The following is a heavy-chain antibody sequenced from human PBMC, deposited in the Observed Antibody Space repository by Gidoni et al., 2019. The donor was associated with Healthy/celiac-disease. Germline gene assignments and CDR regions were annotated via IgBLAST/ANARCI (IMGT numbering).Heavy chain of an antibody. Sequence: QVQLLESGGGLVTPGGSLGRSCAALGFTSSDYYMSWIRQAPGKGLEWVSYISSSGSTIYYADSVKGRFTISRDNAKNSLYLQMNSLRAEDTAVYYCARGGTLVSPDFDYWGQGTLVTVSS. CDR2: ISSSGSTI. V-gene: IGHV3-11*01. J-gene: IGHJ4*02. CDR3: ARGGTLVSPDFDY. D-gene: IGHD1-7*01. CDR1: GFTSSDYY.